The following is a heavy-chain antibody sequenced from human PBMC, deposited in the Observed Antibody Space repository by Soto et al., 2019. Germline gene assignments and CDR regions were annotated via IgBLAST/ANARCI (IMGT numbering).Heavy chain of an antibody. D-gene: IGHD1-1*01. CDR3: AKDPPSPWTANWVDP. Sequence: EEQVSESGGVLVQPGVSLRLSCAASGFNFNTFAMSWIRQAPGKGLEWVSHISSSGGSRDYADSVRGRFTVSRDNSKNVLLLQMNSLRADDTATYYCAKDPPSPWTANWVDPWGTGTLVTVSS. V-gene: IGHV3-23*01. CDR1: GFNFNTFA. CDR2: ISSSGGSR. J-gene: IGHJ5*02.